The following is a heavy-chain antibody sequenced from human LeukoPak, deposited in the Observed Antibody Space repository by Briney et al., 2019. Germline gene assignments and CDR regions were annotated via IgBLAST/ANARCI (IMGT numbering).Heavy chain of an antibody. D-gene: IGHD5-24*01. CDR2: ISGSGSGGST. CDR1: GFTFSSSA. CDR3: AKSGYNRFDY. V-gene: IGHV3-23*01. J-gene: IGHJ4*02. Sequence: GGSLRLSCAASGFTFSSSAMSWVRQAPGKGLEWVSNISGSGSGGSTYYADSVKGRFTISRDNSKNTLYPQMNSLRAEDTAVYYCAKSGYNRFDYWGQGTLVTVSS.